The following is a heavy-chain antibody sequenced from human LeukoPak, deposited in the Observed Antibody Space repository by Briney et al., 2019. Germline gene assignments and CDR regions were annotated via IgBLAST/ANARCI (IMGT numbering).Heavy chain of an antibody. D-gene: IGHD3-22*01. CDR1: GFTFSSYA. CDR2: ISSSSSYI. Sequence: GGSLRLSCAASGFTFSSYAMSWVRQAPGKGLEWVSSISSSSSYIYYADSVKGRFTISRDNAKNSLYLQMNSLRAEDTAVYYCARDYYDSSGYYYVSVGYYYYGMDVWGQGTTVTVSS. CDR3: ARDYYDSSGYYYVSVGYYYYGMDV. J-gene: IGHJ6*02. V-gene: IGHV3-21*01.